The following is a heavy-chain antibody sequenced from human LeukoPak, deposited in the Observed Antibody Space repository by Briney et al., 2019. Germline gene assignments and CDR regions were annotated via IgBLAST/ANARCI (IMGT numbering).Heavy chain of an antibody. Sequence: AASVTVSCKASGYSFTNYDINWVRQATGQGLEWMGWMNPKSGDTGYSQKFQGRVFITRDTSINTAYMELSSLGPDDTAVYYCAREQRGYGDQIDYWGQGTLVTVSS. CDR3: AREQRGYGDQIDY. D-gene: IGHD5-18*01. V-gene: IGHV1-8*03. CDR2: MNPKSGDT. J-gene: IGHJ4*02. CDR1: GYSFTNYD.